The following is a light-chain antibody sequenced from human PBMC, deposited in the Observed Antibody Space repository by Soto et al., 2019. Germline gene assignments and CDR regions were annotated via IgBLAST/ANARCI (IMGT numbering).Light chain of an antibody. Sequence: IVMTQSPATLSASLGERLTLSCRASQSVRKDLAWYQQRPGQAPRLLIYAASARATGVPARFSGSGSGTDFTLIISSLQSNDSGIYYCQQYHNWPPSTFGQRTNLEI. J-gene: IGKJ2*01. CDR2: AAS. CDR3: QQYHNWPPST. CDR1: QSVRKD. V-gene: IGKV3D-15*01.